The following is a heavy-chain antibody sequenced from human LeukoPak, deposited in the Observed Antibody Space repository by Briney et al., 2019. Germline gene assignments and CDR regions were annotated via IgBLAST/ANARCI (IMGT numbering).Heavy chain of an antibody. J-gene: IGHJ4*02. Sequence: SGGSLRLSCAASGFAFSSQAMGWVRQAPGKGLEGVSVISDSGSLTYYADSVKGRFTISRDNSKKTLFLQLNSLRAEDTAIYYCAKDARRTDGWYYFDYWGQGALVTVSS. D-gene: IGHD6-19*01. CDR1: GFAFSSQA. V-gene: IGHV3-23*01. CDR2: ISDSGSLT. CDR3: AKDARRTDGWYYFDY.